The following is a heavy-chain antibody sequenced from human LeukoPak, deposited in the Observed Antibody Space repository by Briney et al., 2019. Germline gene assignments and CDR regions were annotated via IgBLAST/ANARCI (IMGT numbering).Heavy chain of an antibody. D-gene: IGHD7-27*01. V-gene: IGHV3-30*18. CDR1: GFTFSNYG. CDR3: AKDRSGELSHFDY. CDR2: ISYDGSMK. J-gene: IGHJ4*02. Sequence: PGRSLRLSCAPSGFTFSNYGMHWVRPAPGKGGEWVADISYDGSMKYYADSVKGRFTISRDNSKNTLFLQIHSVRAEDTAVYYCAKDRSGELSHFDYWGQGTLVTVSS.